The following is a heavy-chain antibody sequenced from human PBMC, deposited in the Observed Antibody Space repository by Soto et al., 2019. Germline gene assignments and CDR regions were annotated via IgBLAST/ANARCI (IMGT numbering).Heavy chain of an antibody. D-gene: IGHD2-2*01. CDR2: IGPSSSPI. CDR3: ARDLVTPTYCSSTTCSYDYYYGMDV. CDR1: GFIFSSYS. Sequence: GGSLRLSCAASGFIFSSYSMNWVRQAPGKGLEWVSYIGPSSSPIYYADSVKGRFSISRDNGKNSLYLQMNSLRDEDTAVYYCARDLVTPTYCSSTTCSYDYYYGMDVWGQGTTVTVSS. J-gene: IGHJ6*02. V-gene: IGHV3-48*02.